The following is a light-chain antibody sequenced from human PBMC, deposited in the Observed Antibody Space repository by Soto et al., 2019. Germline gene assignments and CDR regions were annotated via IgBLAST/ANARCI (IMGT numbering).Light chain of an antibody. V-gene: IGLV2-14*01. Sequence: QSALTQPASVSGSPGQSIAISCTGTSSDVGYYNYVSWYQQHPGKAPNVMIYDVNNRPSGVPDRFSGSKSGNTASLTISGPQAEDEADYYCSSYTSSSTYVFGTGTKVTVL. J-gene: IGLJ1*01. CDR1: SSDVGYYNY. CDR2: DVN. CDR3: SSYTSSSTYV.